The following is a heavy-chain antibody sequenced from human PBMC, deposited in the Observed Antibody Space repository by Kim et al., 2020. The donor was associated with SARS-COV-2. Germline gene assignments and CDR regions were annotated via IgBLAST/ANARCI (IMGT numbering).Heavy chain of an antibody. Sequence: GGSLRLSCAASGFTVSSSYMTWVRQVPGKGLEWVSVISSGGSTYYADSVKGRFSISRDNSKNTMYLQMNSLRAEDTAVYYCLGSSSVRYFDYWGQGTLVTVSS. CDR2: ISSGGST. J-gene: IGHJ4*02. CDR1: GFTVSSSY. D-gene: IGHD6-6*01. CDR3: LGSSSVRYFDY. V-gene: IGHV3-53*01.